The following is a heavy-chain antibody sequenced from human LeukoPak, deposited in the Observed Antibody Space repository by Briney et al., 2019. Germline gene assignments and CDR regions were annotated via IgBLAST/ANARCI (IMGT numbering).Heavy chain of an antibody. CDR2: INSNGGST. CDR1: GFTFSNYA. D-gene: IGHD7-27*01. J-gene: IGHJ4*02. V-gene: IGHV3-64D*06. CDR3: VRNWGNLDY. Sequence: GSLRLSCTASGFTFSNYAMHWVRQGPGKGLEYVSAINSNGGSTYYADSVKGRFIISRDNSKNTLYLQMSSLRVEDTAVYYCVRNWGNLDYWGQGTLVTVPS.